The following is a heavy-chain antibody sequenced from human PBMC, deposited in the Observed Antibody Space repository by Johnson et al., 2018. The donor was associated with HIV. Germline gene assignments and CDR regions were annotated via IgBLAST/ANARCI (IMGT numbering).Heavy chain of an antibody. CDR3: AKVHSSSSLNGAFDI. Sequence: EQLEESGGGLVQPGGSLRLSCAASGFTFSSYAMSWVRQAPGKGLEWVSAISGSGGSTYYADSVKGRFTISRDNSKNTLYLQMNRLRAEDTALYYCAKVHSSSSLNGAFDIWGQGTMVTVSS. CDR1: GFTFSSYA. CDR2: ISGSGGST. J-gene: IGHJ3*02. V-gene: IGHV3-23*04. D-gene: IGHD6-6*01.